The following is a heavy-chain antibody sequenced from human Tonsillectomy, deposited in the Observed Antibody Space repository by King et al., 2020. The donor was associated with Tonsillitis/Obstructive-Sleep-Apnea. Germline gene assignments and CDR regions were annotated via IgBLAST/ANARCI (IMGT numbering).Heavy chain of an antibody. CDR2: IKHDGSEK. CDR3: ARDHIFDF. V-gene: IGHV3-7*04. J-gene: IGHJ4*02. Sequence: QLVQSGGGLVQPGGSLRLSCAASGFTFRRYWMNWVRQAPGKGLEWVATIKHDGSEKYYVDSVKGRFTISRDNAKNSLFLQMNSLRAEDTAVYYCARDHIFDFWGQGTLVTVSS. CDR1: GFTFRRYW.